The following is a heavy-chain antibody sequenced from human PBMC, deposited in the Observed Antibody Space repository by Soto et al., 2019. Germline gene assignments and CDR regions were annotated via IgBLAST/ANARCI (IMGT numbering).Heavy chain of an antibody. D-gene: IGHD1-26*01. CDR2: INNDGSST. Sequence: EEQLVESGGGLVQPGGSLRLSCAASGFSFSSYWMNWVRRAPGKGLVWVSRINNDGSSTSYADSVKGRFTVSRDNAKNTLYLQMNSLRADDTAVYYCARRVGVVGADESFHHWGQGTLVTVSS. CDR3: ARRVGVVGADESFHH. CDR1: GFSFSSYW. J-gene: IGHJ1*01. V-gene: IGHV3-74*01.